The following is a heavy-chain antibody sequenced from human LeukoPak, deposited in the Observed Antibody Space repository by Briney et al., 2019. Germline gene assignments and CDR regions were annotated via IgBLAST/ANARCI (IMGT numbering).Heavy chain of an antibody. CDR3: ARVRGIVDRRDAFDI. CDR1: GFTFSSYW. J-gene: IGHJ3*02. D-gene: IGHD3-22*01. Sequence: PGGSLRLSCAASGFTFSSYWMHWVRQAPGKGLVWVSRINSDGSSTSYADSVKGRFTISRDNAKNTLYLQMNSLRAEDTAVYYCARVRGIVDRRDAFDIWGQGTMVTVSS. CDR2: INSDGSST. V-gene: IGHV3-74*01.